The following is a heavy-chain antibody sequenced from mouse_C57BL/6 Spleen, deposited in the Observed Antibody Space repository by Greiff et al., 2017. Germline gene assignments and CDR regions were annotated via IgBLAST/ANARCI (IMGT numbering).Heavy chain of an antibody. V-gene: IGHV5-6*01. D-gene: IGHD3-2*02. CDR1: GFTFSSYG. CDR2: ISSGGSYT. Sequence: EVQGVESGGDLVKPGGSLKLSCAASGFTFSSYGMSWVRQTPDKRLEWVATISSGGSYTYYPDSVKGRFTISRDNAKNTLYLQMSSLKSEDTAMYYCASLDSSGLAWFAYWGQGTLVTVSA. CDR3: ASLDSSGLAWFAY. J-gene: IGHJ3*01.